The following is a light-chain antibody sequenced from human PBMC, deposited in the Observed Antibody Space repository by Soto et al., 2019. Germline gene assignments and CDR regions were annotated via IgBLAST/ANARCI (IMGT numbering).Light chain of an antibody. J-gene: IGLJ2*01. CDR1: SGINVGTYR. CDR2: YKSDSDK. CDR3: AIWYSSTSMV. V-gene: IGLV5-39*01. Sequence: QSVLTQPTSLSASPGASARFTCTLRSGINVGTYRIYWYQQKPGSHPRYLLRYKSDSDKQQGSGVPSRFSGSKDASTNAGLLLISGLQSEDEADYYCAIWYSSTSMVFGGGTKVTVL.